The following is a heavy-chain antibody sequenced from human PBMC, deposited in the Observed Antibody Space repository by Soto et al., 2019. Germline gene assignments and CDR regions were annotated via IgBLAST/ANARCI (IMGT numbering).Heavy chain of an antibody. CDR2: IYYSGST. J-gene: IGHJ6*03. D-gene: IGHD3-3*01. CDR3: ASGKNYDFWSGYYTGIIGVLDYYYMDV. V-gene: IGHV4-31*03. Sequence: SETLSLTCTVSGGSISSGGYYWSWIRQHPGKGLEWIGYIYYSGSTYYNPSLKSRVTISVDTSKNQFSLKLSSVTAADTAVYYCASGKNYDFWSGYYTGIIGVLDYYYMDVWGKGTTVTVSS. CDR1: GGSISSGGYY.